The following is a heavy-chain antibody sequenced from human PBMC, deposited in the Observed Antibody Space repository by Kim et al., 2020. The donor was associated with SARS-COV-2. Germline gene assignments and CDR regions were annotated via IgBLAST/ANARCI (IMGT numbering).Heavy chain of an antibody. CDR2: GTT. J-gene: IGHJ4*02. Sequence: GTTFYADSVTGRFTRSRDNSKNTLYLQGNSLRAEDTAGYYCAGGGGYIDYWGQGTLVTVSS. V-gene: IGHV3-23*01. CDR3: AGGGGYIDY. D-gene: IGHD2-15*01.